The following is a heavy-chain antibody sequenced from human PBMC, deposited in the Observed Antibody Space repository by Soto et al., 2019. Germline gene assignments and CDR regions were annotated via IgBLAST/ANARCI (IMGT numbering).Heavy chain of an antibody. V-gene: IGHV3-73*02. CDR1: GFTFSGSA. Sequence: EVQLVESGGGWVQPGGSLKLSCAASGFTFSGSAMHWVRQASGKGLEWVGRIRSKANSYATAYAASVKGRFTISRDDSKNTAYLQMNSLKTEDTAVYYCTRVVPAAMRSDFDYWGQGTLVTVSS. CDR3: TRVVPAAMRSDFDY. CDR2: IRSKANSYAT. J-gene: IGHJ4*02. D-gene: IGHD2-2*01.